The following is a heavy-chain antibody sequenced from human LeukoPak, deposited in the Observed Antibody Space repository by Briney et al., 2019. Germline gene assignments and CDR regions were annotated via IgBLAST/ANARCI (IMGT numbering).Heavy chain of an antibody. CDR2: IYSGGST. CDR1: GFTVSSNY. Sequence: GGSLRLSCAASGFTVSSNYMSWVRQAPGKGLEWVSVIYSGGSTYYADSVKGRFTISRDNSKNTLYLQMNSLRAEDTAAYYCARLNGYDYYFDYWGQGTLVTVSS. J-gene: IGHJ4*02. V-gene: IGHV3-66*01. CDR3: ARLNGYDYYFDY. D-gene: IGHD5-12*01.